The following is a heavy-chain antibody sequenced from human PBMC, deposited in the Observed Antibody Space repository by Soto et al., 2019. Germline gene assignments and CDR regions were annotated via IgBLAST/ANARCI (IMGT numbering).Heavy chain of an antibody. Sequence: SVKVSCKASVATFTSYAISCVRQAPGQGLEWMGGIITIFGTANYAQKFQGRVTITADESTSTAYMELSSLRSEDTAVYYCARVKGVVPAAIYYYYGMDVWGQGTTVTVSS. CDR2: IITIFGTA. CDR1: VATFTSYA. V-gene: IGHV1-69*13. CDR3: ARVKGVVPAAIYYYYGMDV. J-gene: IGHJ6*02. D-gene: IGHD2-2*01.